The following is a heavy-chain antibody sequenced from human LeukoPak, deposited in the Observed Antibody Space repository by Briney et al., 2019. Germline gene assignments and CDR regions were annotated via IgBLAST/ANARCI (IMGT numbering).Heavy chain of an antibody. CDR1: GYTFTSYD. CDR2: MNPNSGNT. D-gene: IGHD6-13*01. Sequence: ASVKVSCKASGYTFTSYDINWVRQATGQGLEWMGWMNPNSGNTGYAQKLQGRVTMTRNTSISTAYMELSSLRSEDTAVYYCARGRPSSSWIQNWFDPWGQGTLVTVSS. J-gene: IGHJ5*02. V-gene: IGHV1-8*01. CDR3: ARGRPSSSWIQNWFDP.